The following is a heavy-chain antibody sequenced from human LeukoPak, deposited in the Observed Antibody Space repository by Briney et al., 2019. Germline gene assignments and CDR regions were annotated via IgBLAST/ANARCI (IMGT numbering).Heavy chain of an antibody. CDR3: ARQPSTYYFDY. V-gene: IGHV4-38-2*01. CDR2: IYHSGST. CDR1: GYSISSGYY. J-gene: IGHJ4*01. Sequence: PSETLSLTCAVSGYSISSGYYWGWIRQPPGKGLEWIGSIYHSGSTYYNPSLKSRVTISVDTSKNQFSLKLSSVTAADTAVYYCARQPSTYYFDYWGHGTLVTVSS.